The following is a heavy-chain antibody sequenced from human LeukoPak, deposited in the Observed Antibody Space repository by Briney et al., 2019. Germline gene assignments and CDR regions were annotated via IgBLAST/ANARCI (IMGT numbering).Heavy chain of an antibody. Sequence: SETLSLTCTVSVGPISIYYWSWIRQPPGKGLEWIGYIYYSGSTNHNPSLKSRVTISVDTSKTQFSLKLSSVTAADTAVDYCARDPFGTGSVDYWGQGTLVTVSS. CDR1: VGPISIYY. J-gene: IGHJ4*02. CDR3: ARDPFGTGSVDY. D-gene: IGHD3/OR15-3a*01. CDR2: IYYSGST. V-gene: IGHV4-59*01.